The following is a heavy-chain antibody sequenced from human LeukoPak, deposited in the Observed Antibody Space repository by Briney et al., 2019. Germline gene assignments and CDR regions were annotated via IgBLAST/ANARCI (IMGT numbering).Heavy chain of an antibody. CDR2: ISDSGGRT. V-gene: IGHV3-23*01. CDR1: GITLSNYG. Sequence: SGGSLRLSCAVSGITLSNYGMSWVRQAPGKGLEWVAGISDSGGRTNYADSVKGRFTISRDNPKNTLYLRMNSPRAEDTAVYFCAKRGVVIRVILVGFHKEAYYFDSWGQGALVTVSS. CDR3: AKRGVVIRVILVGFHKEAYYFDS. D-gene: IGHD3-22*01. J-gene: IGHJ4*02.